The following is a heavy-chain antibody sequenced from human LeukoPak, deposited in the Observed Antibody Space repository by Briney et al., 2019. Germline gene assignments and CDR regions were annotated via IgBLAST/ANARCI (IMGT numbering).Heavy chain of an antibody. CDR2: IHYSGST. D-gene: IGHD2-2*01. Sequence: SETLSLTCTVSGGSISSYYWSWIRQPPGEELQWIGYIHYSGSTNYNPSLKSRVTRLVDTSKNQFSLKLSSMTAADTAVYYCARYSPYCSRTSCYDYWGQGTLVTVSS. J-gene: IGHJ4*02. CDR1: GGSISSYY. V-gene: IGHV4-59*01. CDR3: ARYSPYCSRTSCYDY.